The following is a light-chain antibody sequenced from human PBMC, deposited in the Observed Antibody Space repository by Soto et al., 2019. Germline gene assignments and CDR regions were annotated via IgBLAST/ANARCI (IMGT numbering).Light chain of an antibody. V-gene: IGKV1-39*01. Sequence: DIQMTQSPSSLSASVGDRVTITCRASQNIGSNLNWYLQKPGQAPKLLIYAASSLQSGVPSRFSGICSGTEFPLTSSSLQPEDFATYCCQHSYRIPPTFGQGTKLEIK. CDR2: AAS. J-gene: IGKJ2*01. CDR3: QHSYRIPPT. CDR1: QNIGSN.